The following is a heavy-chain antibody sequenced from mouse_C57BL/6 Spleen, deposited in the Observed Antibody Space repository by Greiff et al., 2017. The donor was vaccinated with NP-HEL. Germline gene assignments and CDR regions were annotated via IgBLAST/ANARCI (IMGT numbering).Heavy chain of an antibody. D-gene: IGHD1-1*01. CDR1: GFTFSDYY. J-gene: IGHJ2*01. V-gene: IGHV5-16*01. Sequence: EVMLVESEGGLVQPGSSMKLSCTASGFTFSDYYMAWVRQVPEKGLEWVANINYDGSSTYYLDSLKSRFIISRDNAKNILYLQMSSLKSEDTATYYCARDQGYYYGSSGFDYWGQGTTLTVSS. CDR3: ARDQGYYYGSSGFDY. CDR2: INYDGSST.